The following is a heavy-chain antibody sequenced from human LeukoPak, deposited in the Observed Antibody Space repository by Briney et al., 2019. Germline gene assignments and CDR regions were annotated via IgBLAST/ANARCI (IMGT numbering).Heavy chain of an antibody. J-gene: IGHJ1*01. V-gene: IGHV4-59*01. D-gene: IGHD1-7*01. Sequence: SETLSLTCTVSGGSISSYYWNWIRQPPGKGLEWIGYISYSGSTKYNPSLKSRVTISVDTSKNQFSLRVTSLTAEDTAVYYCARALTGTTSIFHHWGQGTLVTVSS. CDR3: ARALTGTTSIFHH. CDR1: GGSISSYY. CDR2: ISYSGST.